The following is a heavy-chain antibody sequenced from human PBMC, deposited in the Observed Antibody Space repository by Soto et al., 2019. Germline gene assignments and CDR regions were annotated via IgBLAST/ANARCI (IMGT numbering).Heavy chain of an antibody. Sequence: ASEKDSCKASGYTLTSYGLSWVRQAHGQGLEWMGWISAYNGNTNYAQKLQGRVTMTTDTSTSTAYMELRSLRSDDTAVYYCARDFRIAATDSHPFAYWGPGTLVTVSS. CDR1: GYTLTSYG. CDR3: ARDFRIAATDSHPFAY. D-gene: IGHD6-13*01. CDR2: ISAYNGNT. V-gene: IGHV1-18*01. J-gene: IGHJ4*02.